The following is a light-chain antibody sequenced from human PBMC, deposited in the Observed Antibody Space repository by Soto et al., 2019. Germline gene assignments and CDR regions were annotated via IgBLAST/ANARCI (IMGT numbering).Light chain of an antibody. CDR2: GAS. CDR1: QSVSTNY. CDR3: QQYGSSPPT. J-gene: IGKJ1*01. V-gene: IGKV3-20*01. Sequence: EIVLTQSPGTLSLSPGERATLSCRASQSVSTNYLAWYQRKPGQAPRLLIYGASSRATDIPDRFSSSGSGTDFTLTITRLKPEDFAVYYCQQYGSSPPTFGQGTKVEL.